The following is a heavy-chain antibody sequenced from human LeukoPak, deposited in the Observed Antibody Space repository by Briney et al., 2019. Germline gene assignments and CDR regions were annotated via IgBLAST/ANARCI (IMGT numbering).Heavy chain of an antibody. CDR2: INPNSGGT. CDR3: ARTREYYDFWSGYYTGTDAFDI. V-gene: IGHV1-2*02. J-gene: IGHJ3*02. D-gene: IGHD3-3*01. CDR1: GYTFTGYY. Sequence: ASVKVSCKASGYTFTGYYMHWVRQAPGQGLEWMGWINPNSGGTNYAQKFQGRVTMTRDTSISTAYMELSRLRSDDTAVYYCARTREYYDFWSGYYTGTDAFDIWGQGTMVTVSS.